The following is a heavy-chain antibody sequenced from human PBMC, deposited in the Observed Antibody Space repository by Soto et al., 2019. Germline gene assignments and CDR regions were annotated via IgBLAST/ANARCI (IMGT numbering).Heavy chain of an antibody. D-gene: IGHD3-10*01. CDR1: GYTFTSYA. CDR2: INAGNGNT. CDR3: ARVWFGELPPFDY. J-gene: IGHJ4*02. Sequence: ASVKVSCKASGYTFTSYAMHWVRQAPGQRLEWMGWINAGNGNTKYSQKFQGRVTITRDTSASTAYMELSSLRSEDTAVYYCARVWFGELPPFDYWGQGTLVTVSS. V-gene: IGHV1-3*01.